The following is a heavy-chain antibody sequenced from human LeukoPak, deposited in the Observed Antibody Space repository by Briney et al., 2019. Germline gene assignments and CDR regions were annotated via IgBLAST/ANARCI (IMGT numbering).Heavy chain of an antibody. CDR2: IYYSGST. CDR3: ARVQPSGDYFDY. CDR1: GGSVSGYY. D-gene: IGHD1-26*01. Sequence: SETLSLTCTVSGGSVSGYYWSWIRQFSGKGLEWIGYIYYSGSTSYNPSLRSRVTISIDTSKNQFSLKLSSVTAADTAVFYCARVQPSGDYFDYWGQGTLVTVSS. J-gene: IGHJ4*02. V-gene: IGHV4-59*08.